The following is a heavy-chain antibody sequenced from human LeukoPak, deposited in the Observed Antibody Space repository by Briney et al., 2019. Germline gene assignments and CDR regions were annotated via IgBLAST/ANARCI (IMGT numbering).Heavy chain of an antibody. CDR2: INQDESNA. V-gene: IGHV3-74*01. D-gene: IGHD3-10*01. Sequence: GGSLRLSCAVSGFTFRNYLMHWVRQAPGKGLVWVSRINQDESNAYADSVRGRFTISRDNAKDTLFLQMNSLRPEDTAVYYCARDPGGYFDYWGQGTLVAVSS. CDR1: GFTFRNYL. CDR3: ARDPGGYFDY. J-gene: IGHJ4*02.